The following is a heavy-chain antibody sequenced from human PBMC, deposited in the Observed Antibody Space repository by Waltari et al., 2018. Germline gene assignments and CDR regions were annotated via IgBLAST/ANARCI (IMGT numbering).Heavy chain of an antibody. V-gene: IGHV4-39*01. CDR3: ARLGYNNEDYYRGFDY. CDR2: IFYSGNA. D-gene: IGHD2-15*01. Sequence: QLQLQESGPGLLKPSENLPLTCAVSGSSISTNYYSWAWIRHPPGQGLEWIGNIFYSGNAKYSPSLKSLVTISLDTSKNNFSLKLSSVTAADTAVYYCARLGYNNEDYYRGFDYWGQGTLVTVSS. CDR1: GSSISTNYYS. J-gene: IGHJ4*02.